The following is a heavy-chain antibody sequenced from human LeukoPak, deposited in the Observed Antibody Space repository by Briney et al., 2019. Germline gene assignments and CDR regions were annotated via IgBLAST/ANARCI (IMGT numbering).Heavy chain of an antibody. CDR2: ISSSSSYI. CDR3: ARDEVRDWFDP. V-gene: IGHV3-21*01. Sequence: GGSLRLSCAASGFTFTSYWMHWVRQAPGKGLEWVSSISSSSSYIYYADSVKGRFTISRDNAKNSLYLQMNSLRAEDTAVYYCARDEVRDWFDPWGQGTLVTVSS. J-gene: IGHJ5*02. D-gene: IGHD3-22*01. CDR1: GFTFTSYW.